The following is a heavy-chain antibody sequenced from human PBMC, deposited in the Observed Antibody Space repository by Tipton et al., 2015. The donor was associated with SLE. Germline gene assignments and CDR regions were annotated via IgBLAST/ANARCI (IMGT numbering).Heavy chain of an antibody. Sequence: SLRLSCAASGFTFSTYAMNWVRQAPGKGLEWVALVSSDGSHDYYADSVKGRFTISRDNSKNTLFLQMNSLRAEDTAVYYCARGPPWTFGSGFDYWGQGTLVTVSS. CDR3: ARGPPWTFGSGFDY. J-gene: IGHJ4*02. CDR1: GFTFSTYA. CDR2: VSSDGSHD. V-gene: IGHV3-30*04. D-gene: IGHD3-3*01.